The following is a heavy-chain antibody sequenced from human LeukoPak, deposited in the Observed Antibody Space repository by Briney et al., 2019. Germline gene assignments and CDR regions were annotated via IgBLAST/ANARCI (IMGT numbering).Heavy chain of an antibody. CDR1: GGSISSSSYY. J-gene: IGHJ4*02. CDR2: IYYSGST. V-gene: IGHV4-39*07. CDR3: ASLRGGIVATIHSDY. D-gene: IGHD5-12*01. Sequence: SETLSLTCTVSGGSISSSSYYWGWIRQPPGKGLEWIGSIYYSGSTYYNPSLKSRVTISVDTSKNQFSLKLSSVTAADTAVYYCASLRGGIVATIHSDYWGQGTLVTVSS.